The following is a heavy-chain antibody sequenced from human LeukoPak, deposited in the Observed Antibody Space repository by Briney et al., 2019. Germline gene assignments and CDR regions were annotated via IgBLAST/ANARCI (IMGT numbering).Heavy chain of an antibody. CDR1: GGSISSSSYY. CDR3: ARLYGDYGY. J-gene: IGHJ4*02. V-gene: IGHV4-39*07. Sequence: SETLSLTCTVSGGSISSSSYYWGWIRQPPGKGLEWIGEINHSGSTNYNPSLKSRVTISVDTSKNQFSLKLSSVTAADTAVYYCARLYGDYGYWGQGTLVTVSS. D-gene: IGHD4-17*01. CDR2: INHSGST.